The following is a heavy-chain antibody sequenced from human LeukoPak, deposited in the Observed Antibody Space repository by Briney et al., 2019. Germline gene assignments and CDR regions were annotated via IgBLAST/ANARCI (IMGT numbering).Heavy chain of an antibody. Sequence: GASVKVSCKASGYTFTGYYMHWVRQAPGQGFEWMGWINPNSGGTNYAQKFQGRVTMTRDTSISTAYMELSRLRSDDTAVYYCARAGYSYGYYFDYWGQGTLVTVSS. CDR1: GYTFTGYY. V-gene: IGHV1-2*02. J-gene: IGHJ4*02. D-gene: IGHD5-18*01. CDR3: ARAGYSYGYYFDY. CDR2: INPNSGGT.